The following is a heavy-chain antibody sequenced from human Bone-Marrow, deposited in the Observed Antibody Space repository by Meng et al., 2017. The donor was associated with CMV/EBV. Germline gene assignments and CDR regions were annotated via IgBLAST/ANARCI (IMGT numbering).Heavy chain of an antibody. CDR1: GGTFSSYA. J-gene: IGHJ4*02. CDR2: IIPILGIA. V-gene: IGHV1-69*10. D-gene: IGHD5-24*01. Sequence: SVKVSCKASGGTFSSYAISWVRQAPGQGLEWMGGIIPILGIANYAQKFQGRVTITADKSTSTAYMELRSLRSDDTAVYYCARDRIRRDGPREVDYWGQGTLVTVSS. CDR3: ARDRIRRDGPREVDY.